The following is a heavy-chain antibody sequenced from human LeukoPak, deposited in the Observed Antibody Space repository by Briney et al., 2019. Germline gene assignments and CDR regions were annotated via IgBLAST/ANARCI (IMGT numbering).Heavy chain of an antibody. J-gene: IGHJ5*02. CDR2: ISGSGGST. D-gene: IGHD2-15*01. V-gene: IGHV3-23*01. Sequence: GGSLRLSCGASGFTFSEYGMNWVRQGPGKGLECVSAISGSGGSTYYADSVKGRFTISRDNSKNTLYLQMNSLRAEDTAVYYCAKSSVVVVAGARGGWFDPWGQGTLVTVSS. CDR3: AKSSVVVVAGARGGWFDP. CDR1: GFTFSEYG.